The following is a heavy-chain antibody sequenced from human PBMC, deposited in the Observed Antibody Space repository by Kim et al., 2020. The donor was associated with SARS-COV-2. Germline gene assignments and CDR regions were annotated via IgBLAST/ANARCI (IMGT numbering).Heavy chain of an antibody. CDR2: ISTSGGAT. Sequence: GGSLRLSCAASGFTFSSYAMNWVRQAPGQGLEWVSAISTSGGATYYADSVKGRFILSRDSSKSTLYLQMNNLRAEDTAAYFCAKGTRYSISPQDQWGQGT. V-gene: IGHV3-23*01. D-gene: IGHD6-6*01. CDR3: AKGTRYSISPQDQ. CDR1: GFTFSSYA. J-gene: IGHJ1*01.